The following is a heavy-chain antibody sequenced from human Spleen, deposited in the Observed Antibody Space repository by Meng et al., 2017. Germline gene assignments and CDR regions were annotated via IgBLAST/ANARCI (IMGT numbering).Heavy chain of an antibody. D-gene: IGHD3-16*01. CDR3: ARALGRFDP. V-gene: IGHV1-18*01. CDR2: ISPFNANT. Sequence: QVQLVQSGAEVRKPGASVKGSCKASGYTFPSYGISWVRQAPGQGLEWMGWISPFNANTHSAQKLQGRVTMTTDTSTNTAYMELRSLRSGDTVVYYCARALGRFDPWGQGTLVTVSS. CDR1: GYTFPSYG. J-gene: IGHJ5*02.